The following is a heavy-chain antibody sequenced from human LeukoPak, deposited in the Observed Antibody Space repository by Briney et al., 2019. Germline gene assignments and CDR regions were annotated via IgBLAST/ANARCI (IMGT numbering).Heavy chain of an antibody. CDR1: GFTFSSYS. D-gene: IGHD3-3*01. CDR3: ARDAASYYDFWSGYYPRSYYYMDV. CDR2: ISSSSSTI. Sequence: GGSLRLSCAASGFTFSSYSMNWVRQAPGKGLEWVSYISSSSSTIYYADSVKGRFTISRDNAKNSLYLQMNSLRAEDTAVYYCARDAASYYDFWSGYYPRSYYYMDVWGKGTTVTVSS. J-gene: IGHJ6*03. V-gene: IGHV3-48*01.